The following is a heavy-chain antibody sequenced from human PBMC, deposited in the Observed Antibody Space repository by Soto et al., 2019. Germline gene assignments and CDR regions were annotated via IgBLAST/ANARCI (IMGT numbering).Heavy chain of an antibody. D-gene: IGHD3-10*01. V-gene: IGHV3-30-3*01. CDR3: ARDPMGRYYGSGSYYFDY. Sequence: QVQLVESGGGVVQPGRSLRLSCAASGFTFSSYAMHWVRQAPGKGLEWVAVISYDGSNKYYADSVKGRFTISRDNSKNTLYLQMNSLRAEDTAVYYCARDPMGRYYGSGSYYFDYWGQGTLATVSS. CDR1: GFTFSSYA. CDR2: ISYDGSNK. J-gene: IGHJ4*02.